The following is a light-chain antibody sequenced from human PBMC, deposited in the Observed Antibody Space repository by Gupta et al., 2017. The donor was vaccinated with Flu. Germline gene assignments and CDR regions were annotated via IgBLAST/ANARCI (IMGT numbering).Light chain of an antibody. CDR1: SSNIGNNY. CDR3: GTWDSSLSAGGV. Sequence: SSNIGNNYVSWYQQLPGTAPKLLIYDDNKRPSGIPDRFSGSKSGTSATLGIAGLQAGDEADYYCGTWDSSLSAGGVFGGGTKLTVL. CDR2: DDN. V-gene: IGLV1-51*01. J-gene: IGLJ3*02.